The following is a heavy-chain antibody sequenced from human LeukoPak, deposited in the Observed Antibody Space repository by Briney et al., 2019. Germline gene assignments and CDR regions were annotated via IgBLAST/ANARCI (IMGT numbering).Heavy chain of an antibody. J-gene: IGHJ4*02. CDR3: ASGLNVPFDY. CDR2: IIPIFGTA. D-gene: IGHD3-16*01. Sequence: ASVKVSCKASGYTFTSYDINWVRQATGQGLEWMGGIIPIFGTANYAQKFQGRVTITTDESTSTAYMELSSLRSEDTAVYYCASGLNVPFDYWGQGTLVTVSS. CDR1: GYTFTSYD. V-gene: IGHV1-69*05.